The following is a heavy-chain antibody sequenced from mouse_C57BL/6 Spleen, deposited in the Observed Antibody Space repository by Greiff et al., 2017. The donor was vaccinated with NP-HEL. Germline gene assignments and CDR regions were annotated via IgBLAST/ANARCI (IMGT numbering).Heavy chain of an antibody. CDR3: ALSGELPSAMDY. D-gene: IGHD5-5*01. V-gene: IGHV1-18*01. Sequence: VQLQQSGPELVKPGASVKIPCKASGYTFTDYNMDWVKQSHGKSLEWIGDINPNNGGTIYNQKFKGKATLTVDKSSSTAYMELRSLTSEDTAVYYCALSGELPSAMDYWGQGTSVTVSS. CDR2: INPNNGGT. J-gene: IGHJ4*01. CDR1: GYTFTDYN.